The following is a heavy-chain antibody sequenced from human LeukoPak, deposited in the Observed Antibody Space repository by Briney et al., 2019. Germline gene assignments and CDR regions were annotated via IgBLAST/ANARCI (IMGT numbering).Heavy chain of an antibody. J-gene: IGHJ4*02. CDR1: GGSISSYY. D-gene: IGHD6-13*01. CDR2: IYYSGST. CDR3: ARGPSIAAAGTYLYYFDY. Sequence: SETLSLTCTVSGGSISSYYWSWIRQPPGKGLEWIGYIYYSGSTNYNPSLKSRVTMSVDTSKNQFSLKLSSVTAADTAVYYCARGPSIAAAGTYLYYFDYWGQGTLVTVSS. V-gene: IGHV4-59*12.